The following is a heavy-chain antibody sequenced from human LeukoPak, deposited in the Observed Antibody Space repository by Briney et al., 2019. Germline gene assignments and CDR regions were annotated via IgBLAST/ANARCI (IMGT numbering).Heavy chain of an antibody. CDR2: IKTDGSIT. V-gene: IGHV3-74*01. Sequence: GGSLRPSCAASGFSFSVYWMHWVRQAPGKGPVWVSRIKTDGSITDYADFVKGRFTISRDDSKNTLYLQMNSLRVGDTAVYYCARGTGGGDFWGQGTLVTVSS. J-gene: IGHJ4*02. CDR3: ARGTGGGDF. CDR1: GFSFSVYW. D-gene: IGHD3-16*01.